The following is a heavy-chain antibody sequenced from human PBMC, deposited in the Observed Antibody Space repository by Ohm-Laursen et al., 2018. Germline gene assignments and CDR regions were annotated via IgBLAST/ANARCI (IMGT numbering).Heavy chain of an antibody. Sequence: SLRLSCTASGFTFSTYAMSWVRQAPGKGLEWVSGISGSGGSTYYADSVKGRFTTSRDISNNTLYLQMNSLRAEDTAIYYCTKDRTYTDAFDPWGQGTMVTVSS. J-gene: IGHJ3*01. V-gene: IGHV3-23*01. CDR1: GFTFSTYA. D-gene: IGHD5-18*01. CDR2: ISGSGGST. CDR3: TKDRTYTDAFDP.